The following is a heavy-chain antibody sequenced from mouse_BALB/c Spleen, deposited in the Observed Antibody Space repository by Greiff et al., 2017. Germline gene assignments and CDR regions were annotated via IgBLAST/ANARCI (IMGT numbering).Heavy chain of an antibody. J-gene: IGHJ4*01. Sequence: QVQLQQSGAELVRPGVSVKISCKGSGYTFTDYAMHWVKQSHAKSLEWIGVISTYYGDASYNQKFKGKATMTVDKSSSTAYMELARLTSEDSAIYYCARSGRYGNSRYYAMDYWGQGTSVTVSS. V-gene: IGHV1S137*01. D-gene: IGHD2-1*01. CDR3: ARSGRYGNSRYYAMDY. CDR2: ISTYYGDA. CDR1: GYTFTDYA.